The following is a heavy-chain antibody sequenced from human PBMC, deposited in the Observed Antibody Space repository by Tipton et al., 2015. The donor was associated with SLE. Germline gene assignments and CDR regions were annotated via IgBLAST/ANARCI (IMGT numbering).Heavy chain of an antibody. CDR2: IWFDGSNT. D-gene: IGHD3-3*01. CDR3: ARDLGLLRFLEWSPDY. V-gene: IGHV3-33*01. J-gene: IGHJ4*01. CDR1: GFTFSSFA. Sequence: SLRLSCAASGFTFSSFAMHWVRQTPGKGLEWLAFIWFDGSNTNYADSVKGRFTISRDNSKDTPYLQMDGLRVEDTAVYYCARDLGLLRFLEWSPDYWGQGTLVTVSS.